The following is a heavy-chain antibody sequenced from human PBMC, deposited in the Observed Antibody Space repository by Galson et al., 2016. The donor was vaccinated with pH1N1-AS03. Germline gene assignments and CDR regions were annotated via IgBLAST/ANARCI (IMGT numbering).Heavy chain of an antibody. V-gene: IGHV1-18*01. CDR2: ISTYNSET. Sequence: SVKVSCKASDYTYTISWVRQAPGQGLEWMGYISTYNSETHYSQKFRGRITLTTDTPTRIAYMELRSLTSDDTALYFCAGGTSDAFDVWGQGTVVTVSP. D-gene: IGHD1-1*01. J-gene: IGHJ3*01. CDR1: DYTYT. CDR3: AGGTSDAFDV.